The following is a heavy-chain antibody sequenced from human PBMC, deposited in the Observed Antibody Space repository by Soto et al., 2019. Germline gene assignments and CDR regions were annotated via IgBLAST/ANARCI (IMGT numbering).Heavy chain of an antibody. CDR2: TSYDGSNK. J-gene: IGHJ4*02. D-gene: IGHD1-1*01. Sequence: QVQLVESGGGVVQPGRSLRLSCAASGFTFSSYAMHWVRQAPGKGLEWVAVTSYDGSNKYYADSVKGRFTISRDNSTNTLYLQMNSLRVEDTAVYYCARAPGRATGTLDYWGQGPMVTVSS. CDR3: ARAPGRATGTLDY. CDR1: GFTFSSYA. V-gene: IGHV3-30-3*01.